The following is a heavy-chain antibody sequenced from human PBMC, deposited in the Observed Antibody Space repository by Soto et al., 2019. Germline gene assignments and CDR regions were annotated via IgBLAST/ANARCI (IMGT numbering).Heavy chain of an antibody. CDR3: ARDSTRADSGRYYYASDSLEI. J-gene: IGHJ3*02. D-gene: IGHD1-26*01. V-gene: IGHV1-18*04. CDR2: IGTYNGDT. CDR1: GYTFNNYA. Sequence: QVQLVQSGAEVKKPGASVKVSCKASGYTFNNYAISWVRQAPGQGLEWMGWIGTYNGDTNYAQNFQGRVNMTTHNTMTTAYMESRSLRPDDAAVSCCARDSTRADSGRYYYASDSLEIWGQGTMVTVSS.